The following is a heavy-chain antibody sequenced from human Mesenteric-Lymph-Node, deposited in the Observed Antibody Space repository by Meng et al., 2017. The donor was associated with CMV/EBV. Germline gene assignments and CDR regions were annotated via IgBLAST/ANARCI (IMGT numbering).Heavy chain of an antibody. V-gene: IGHV4-59*08. CDR2: IYYSGST. D-gene: IGHD2-21*01. CDR1: GGSISSYY. CDR3: ATLPAPYCGSGDCYFPH. Sequence: GSLRLSCTVSGGSISSYYWSWIRQPPGKGLEWIGYIYYSGSTNYNPSLKSRVTISVDTSNNQFSLKLTSVTAADTAVYYCATLPAPYCGSGDCYFPHWGQGTLVTVSS. J-gene: IGHJ4*02.